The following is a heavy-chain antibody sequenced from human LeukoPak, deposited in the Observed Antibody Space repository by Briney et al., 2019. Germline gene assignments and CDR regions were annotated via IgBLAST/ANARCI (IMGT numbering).Heavy chain of an antibody. J-gene: IGHJ5*02. V-gene: IGHV4-39*07. CDR2: IYYSGST. CDR1: GGSISSSSYY. D-gene: IGHD6-19*01. CDR3: ARRAKGSSGVWFDP. Sequence: SETLSLTCTVSGGSISSSSYYWGWIRQPPGKGLEWIGSIYYSGSTYYNPSLKSRVTISVDTSKNQFSLKLSSVTAADTAVYYCARRAKGSSGVWFDPWGQGTLVTVSS.